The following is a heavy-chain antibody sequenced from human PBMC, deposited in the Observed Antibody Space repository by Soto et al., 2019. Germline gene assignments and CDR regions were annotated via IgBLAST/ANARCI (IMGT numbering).Heavy chain of an antibody. V-gene: IGHV4-39*01. CDR2: IYYSGST. CDR3: ARHIAAAVYYFDY. D-gene: IGHD6-13*01. CDR1: GGSISSSSYY. J-gene: IGHJ4*02. Sequence: TLSLTCTVSGGSISSSSYYWGWIRQPPGKGLEWIGSIYYSGSTYYNPSLKSRVTISVDTSKNQFSLKLSSVTAADTAVYYCARHIAAAVYYFDYWGQGTLVTVSS.